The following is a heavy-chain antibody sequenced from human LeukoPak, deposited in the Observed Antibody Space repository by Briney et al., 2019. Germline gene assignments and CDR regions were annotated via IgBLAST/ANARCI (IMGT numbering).Heavy chain of an antibody. CDR1: GGTFSSYA. V-gene: IGHV1-69*13. D-gene: IGHD1-20*01. Sequence: SVKVSCKASGGTFSSYAISWVRQAPGQGLEWMGGIIPIFGTANYAQKFQGRVTITADESTSTAYMELSSLRAEDTAVYFCAKVKWKLIGYFDYWGQGTLVTVSS. J-gene: IGHJ4*02. CDR3: AKVKWKLIGYFDY. CDR2: IIPIFGTA.